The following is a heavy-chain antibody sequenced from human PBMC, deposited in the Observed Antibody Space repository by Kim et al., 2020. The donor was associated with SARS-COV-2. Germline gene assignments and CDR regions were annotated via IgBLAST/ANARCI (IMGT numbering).Heavy chain of an antibody. CDR3: AKDYAYRSGWYGAIDY. V-gene: IGHV3-9*01. J-gene: IGHJ4*02. D-gene: IGHD6-19*01. CDR1: GFTFDDYA. Sequence: GGSLRLSCAASGFTFDDYAMHWVRQAPGKGLEWVSGISWNSGSIGYADSVKGRFTISRDNAKNSLYLQMNSLRAEDTALYYCAKDYAYRSGWYGAIDYAGQGTLVTVSS. CDR2: ISWNSGSI.